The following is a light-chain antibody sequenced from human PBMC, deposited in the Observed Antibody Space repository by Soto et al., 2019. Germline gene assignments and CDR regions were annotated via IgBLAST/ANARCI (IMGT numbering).Light chain of an antibody. J-gene: IGKJ2*01. V-gene: IGKV3-11*01. CDR3: QHRHNWLMYT. CDR1: QSVSSY. Sequence: EIVLTQSPATLSLSPGERATLSCRASQSVSSYLAWYQQKPGQAPRLLIYDASNRATGIPARFTGSGSGTDFTLTFNSLDLEDFAVYFCQHRHNWLMYTFGQGTKLEIK. CDR2: DAS.